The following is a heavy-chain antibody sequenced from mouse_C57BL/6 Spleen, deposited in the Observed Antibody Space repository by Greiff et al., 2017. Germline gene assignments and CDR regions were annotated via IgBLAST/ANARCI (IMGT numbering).Heavy chain of an antibody. CDR2: INPNYGTT. D-gene: IGHD2-2*01. V-gene: IGHV1-39*01. Sequence: LQQSGPELVKPGASVKISCKASGYSFTDYNLNWVKQSNGKSLEWIGVINPNYGTTSYNQKFKGKATLTVAQSSSTAYMQLNSLTSEDSAVYYCAIYYGYDEDYAMYYWGQGTSVTVSS. J-gene: IGHJ4*01. CDR1: GYSFTDYN. CDR3: AIYYGYDEDYAMYY.